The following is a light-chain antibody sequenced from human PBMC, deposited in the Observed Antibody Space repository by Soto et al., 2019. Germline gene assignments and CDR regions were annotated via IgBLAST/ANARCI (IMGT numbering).Light chain of an antibody. CDR3: PQYYSTPPT. CDR2: WAS. CDR1: QSVLYSSNNKNY. V-gene: IGKV4-1*01. Sequence: IVMTQSPDSLAVSLGERATINCKSSQSVLYSSNNKNYLAWYQQKPGQPPKLLIYWASTRESGVPDRFSGSGSGTDFTLTISSLQAEDVAVYYCPQYYSTPPTFGQGTKVEIK. J-gene: IGKJ1*01.